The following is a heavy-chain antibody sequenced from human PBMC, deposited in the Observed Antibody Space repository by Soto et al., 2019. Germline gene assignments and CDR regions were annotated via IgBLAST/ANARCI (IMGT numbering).Heavy chain of an antibody. CDR3: VKGGGNFDS. D-gene: IGHD3-16*01. CDR2: INQDGSET. V-gene: IGHV3-7*01. CDR1: GFTFSSSW. Sequence: EVQLVESGGGLVQPGGSLRLSCAASGFTFSSSWMSWVRQAPGKGLEWLANINQDGSETNYVDSVKGRFTISRDNAQNSLYFQMNSLRGGDTALYYCVKGGGNFDSWGQGTLVTVSS. J-gene: IGHJ4*02.